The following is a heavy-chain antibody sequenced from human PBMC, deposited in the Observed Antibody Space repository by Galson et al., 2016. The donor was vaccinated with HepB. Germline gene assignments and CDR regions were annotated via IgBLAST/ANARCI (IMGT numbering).Heavy chain of an antibody. J-gene: IGHJ4*02. CDR1: GFSFSSSA. D-gene: IGHD3-3*01. CDR2: IVVGSGNT. CDR3: AGYDFWSGYYGYYFYN. V-gene: IGHV1-58*01. Sequence: SVKVSCKASGFSFSSSAVHWVRQTRGQRLEWIGWIVVGSGNTNYAQKFQERVTITRVLSSGTAYMGLSSLRSEDTAVYYYAGYDFWSGYYGYYFYNWGQGPLVTVS.